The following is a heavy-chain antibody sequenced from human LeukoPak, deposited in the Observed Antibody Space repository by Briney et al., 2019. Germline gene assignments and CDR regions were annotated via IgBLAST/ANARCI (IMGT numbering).Heavy chain of an antibody. CDR3: AKEGPTVDTAMVKAFDI. V-gene: IGHV3-21*01. CDR2: ISSSSSYI. CDR1: GFTFSSYS. Sequence: GGSLRLSCAASGFTFSSYSMNWVRQAPGKGLEWVSSISSSSSYIYYADSVKGRFTISRDNAKNSLYLQMNSLRAEDTAVYYCAKEGPTVDTAMVKAFDIWGQGTMVTVSS. J-gene: IGHJ3*02. D-gene: IGHD5-18*01.